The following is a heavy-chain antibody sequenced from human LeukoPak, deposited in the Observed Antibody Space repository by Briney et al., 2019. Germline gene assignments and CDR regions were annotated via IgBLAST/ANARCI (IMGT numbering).Heavy chain of an antibody. V-gene: IGHV4-39*01. D-gene: IGHD3-3*01. J-gene: IGHJ1*01. CDR1: GGSISSSSYY. CDR2: IYYSGST. CDR3: ARHPGIFGSDYDFWSGYYTGYFQH. Sequence: SETLSLTCTVSGGSISSSSYYWGWIRQPPGKGLEWIGSIYYSGSTYYNPSLKSRVTISVDTSKNQFSLKLSSVTAADTAVYYCARHPGIFGSDYDFWSGYYTGYFQHWGQGTLVTVSS.